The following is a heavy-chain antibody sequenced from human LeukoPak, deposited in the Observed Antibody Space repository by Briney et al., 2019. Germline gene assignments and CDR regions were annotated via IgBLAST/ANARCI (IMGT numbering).Heavy chain of an antibody. V-gene: IGHV1-24*01. Sequence: GASVKVSCKVSGYTLTELSMHWVRQAPGKGLEWMGGFDPEDGETIYAQKFQGRVTMTEDTSTDTAYMELSSLRSEDTAVYYCATATMYYYDSSGSVYWGRGTLVTVSS. CDR3: ATATMYYYDSSGSVY. CDR2: FDPEDGET. CDR1: GYTLTELS. J-gene: IGHJ4*02. D-gene: IGHD3-22*01.